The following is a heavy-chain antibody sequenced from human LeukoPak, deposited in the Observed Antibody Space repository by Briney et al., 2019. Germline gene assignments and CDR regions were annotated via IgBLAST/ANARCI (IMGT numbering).Heavy chain of an antibody. Sequence: ASVKVSCKASGYTFTGYYIHWVRQAPGQGLEWMGWINPNSGGTNYAQKFQGRVTMTRDTSISTAYMELSRLRSDDTAVYYCARVTRVAGTRSGDYWGQGTLVTVSS. J-gene: IGHJ4*02. CDR1: GYTFTGYY. V-gene: IGHV1-2*02. D-gene: IGHD6-13*01. CDR3: ARVTRVAGTRSGDY. CDR2: INPNSGGT.